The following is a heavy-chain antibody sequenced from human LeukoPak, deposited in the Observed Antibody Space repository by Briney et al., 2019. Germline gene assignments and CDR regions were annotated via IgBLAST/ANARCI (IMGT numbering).Heavy chain of an antibody. J-gene: IGHJ4*02. CDR3: SRDKITGASTNDY. CDR1: GFTLTKYW. CDR2: INQDGSER. Sequence: GGSLRLSCAASGFTLTKYWMSWVRQAPGMGLEWVSLINQDGSERDYVDSVKGRFTVSRDSAKNTLYLQMNRLRVEDTAVYYCSRDKITGASTNDYWGQGTLVTVSS. V-gene: IGHV3-7*01.